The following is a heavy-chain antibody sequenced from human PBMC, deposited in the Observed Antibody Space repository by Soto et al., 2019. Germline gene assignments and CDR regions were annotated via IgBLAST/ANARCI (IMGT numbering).Heavy chain of an antibody. V-gene: IGHV1-2*02. J-gene: IGHJ5*02. CDR2: INPSSGGT. Sequence: QVQLVQSGAEVKKPGASVKVSCKASGYPLTAKYLHWVRQAPGQGLEWMGWINPSSGGTKEAQKFRGRVTMTRDTSISAAYMELSRLTCDDTAVYYCAKGGSSWTEWFDPWGQGTLVTVSS. CDR1: GYPLTAKY. D-gene: IGHD6-13*01. CDR3: AKGGSSWTEWFDP.